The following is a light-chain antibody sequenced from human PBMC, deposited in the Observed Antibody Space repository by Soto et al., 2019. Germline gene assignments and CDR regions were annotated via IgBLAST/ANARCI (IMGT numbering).Light chain of an antibody. Sequence: QSALTQPASVSGSPGQSITTSCTGSNSDVGTHNFVSWYQQHPGKAPKLMIYEVSNRPSGVSDRFSGSKSGNTASLTISGLQAEDEAAYYCSSYSSSSTYYVFGTGTKVTVL. V-gene: IGLV2-14*01. J-gene: IGLJ1*01. CDR3: SSYSSSSTYYV. CDR2: EVS. CDR1: NSDVGTHNF.